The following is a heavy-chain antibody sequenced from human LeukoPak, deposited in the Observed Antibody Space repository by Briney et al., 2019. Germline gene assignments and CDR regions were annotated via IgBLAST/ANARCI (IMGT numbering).Heavy chain of an antibody. D-gene: IGHD6-13*01. CDR3: GREEEGQQLLDV. V-gene: IGHV1-46*01. CDR2: INPSGDST. CDR1: GNTFTSHY. J-gene: IGHJ6*04. Sequence: GSSVKASCKASGNTFTSHYIHWVRQAAGQGREWMGMINPSGDSTSYAQKFQGRVTMTRDTSTSTVYMELSSLRSEDTAVYYCGREEEGQQLLDVWGKGTTVTVSS.